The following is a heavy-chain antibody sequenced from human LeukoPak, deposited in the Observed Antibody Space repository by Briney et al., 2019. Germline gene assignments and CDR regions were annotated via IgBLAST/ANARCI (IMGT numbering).Heavy chain of an antibody. CDR3: ARDYNYVVDI. J-gene: IGHJ3*02. D-gene: IGHD5-24*01. Sequence: ASVKVSCKTSGYTFTGHHIHWVRQAPGQGLEWMGWISFNRGDTNYAQRFQGRVTMTRDTSINTAYMELSGLRSDDTAVYYCARDYNYVVDIWGQGTMVTVSS. CDR1: GYTFTGHH. V-gene: IGHV1-2*02. CDR2: ISFNRGDT.